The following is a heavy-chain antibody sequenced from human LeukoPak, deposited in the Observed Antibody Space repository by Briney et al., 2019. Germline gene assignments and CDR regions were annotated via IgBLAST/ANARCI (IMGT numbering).Heavy chain of an antibody. CDR3: VKDGYDYVWGSFFYFDY. D-gene: IGHD3-16*01. CDR2: ISGNGGST. J-gene: IGHJ4*02. Sequence: GGSLRLSCSASGCTFNTYAMHWVRQAPGKGLEYVSGISGNGGSTYYADSVKGRFIISRDNSKNTLYLQMSSLRPEDTAVYYCVKDGYDYVWGSFFYFDYWGQGTLVTVSS. CDR1: GCTFNTYA. V-gene: IGHV3-64D*09.